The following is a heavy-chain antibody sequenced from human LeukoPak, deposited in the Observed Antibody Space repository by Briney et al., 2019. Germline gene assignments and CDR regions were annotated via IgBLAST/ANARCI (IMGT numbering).Heavy chain of an antibody. J-gene: IGHJ4*02. CDR1: GYNFISYW. Sequence: GESLKISCKGSGYNFISYWIGWVRQMPGRGLGWMGVIHPGDSDTRYSPSFQGQVTISADKSIGTAYLQWSSLKASDTAMYYCARPNYDDSGYLFWGQGTLVTVSS. D-gene: IGHD3-22*01. V-gene: IGHV5-51*01. CDR2: IHPGDSDT. CDR3: ARPNYDDSGYLF.